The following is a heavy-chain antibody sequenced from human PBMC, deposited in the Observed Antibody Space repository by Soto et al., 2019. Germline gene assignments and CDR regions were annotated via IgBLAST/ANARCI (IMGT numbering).Heavy chain of an antibody. CDR1: GFSLSSTRMA. CDR3: AHIVVAGLGYYFDY. D-gene: IGHD6-19*01. V-gene: IGHV2-5*02. CDR2: IYWDDDK. Sequence: QITLKESGPPLVKPTQTLTLTCTFSGFSLSSTRMAVGWIRKPPGKALEWLALIYWDDDKHYSPFLKSRLTITKHTSKNQVVLTMSNMDPVDTARYYCAHIVVAGLGYYFDYWGQGTLVTVSS. J-gene: IGHJ4*01.